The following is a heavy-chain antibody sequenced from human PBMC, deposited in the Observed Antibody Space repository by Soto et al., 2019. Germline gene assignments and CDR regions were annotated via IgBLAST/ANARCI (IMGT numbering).Heavy chain of an antibody. V-gene: IGHV2-26*01. CDR2: IFSNDEK. J-gene: IGHJ5*02. Sequence: GSGPTLVNPTETLTLTCTVSGFSLSNARMGVSWIRQPPGKALEWLAHIFSNDEKSYSTSLKSRLTISKDTSKSQVVLTMTNMDPVDTATYYCARTRIAVAKQLTNWFDPWGQGTLVTVSS. D-gene: IGHD6-19*01. CDR1: GFSLSNARMG. CDR3: ARTRIAVAKQLTNWFDP.